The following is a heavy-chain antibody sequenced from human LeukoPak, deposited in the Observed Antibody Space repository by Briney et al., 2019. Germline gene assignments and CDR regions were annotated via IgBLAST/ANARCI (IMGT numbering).Heavy chain of an antibody. J-gene: IGHJ4*02. CDR2: IDSDGSYI. V-gene: IGHV3-74*01. CDR3: TRGAGYYNTDSLDY. D-gene: IGHD3-10*01. CDR1: GFPFSIHW. Sequence: PAGSLRLSCAVSGFPFSIHWMHWVRQPPGKELLCVSRIDSDGSYINYADSVKGRFTISRDNAKSTLYLQMSSLRVEDTAVYYCTRGAGYYNTDSLDYWGQGTLVTVSS.